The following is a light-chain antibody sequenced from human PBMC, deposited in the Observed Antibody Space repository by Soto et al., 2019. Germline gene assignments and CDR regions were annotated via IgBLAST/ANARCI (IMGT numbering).Light chain of an antibody. J-gene: IGKJ1*01. V-gene: IGKV3-20*01. CDR2: GTS. CDR1: QSVSSSY. Sequence: EIVLTQSPGTLSLSPGERATLSCRASQSVSSSYLAWYQQKPGQAPRLLIYGTSSRATAIPARFSGSGSWTNFHLTNSRLEAEDFAVYYCQQYGSSSSTFGQGTKVEIK. CDR3: QQYGSSSST.